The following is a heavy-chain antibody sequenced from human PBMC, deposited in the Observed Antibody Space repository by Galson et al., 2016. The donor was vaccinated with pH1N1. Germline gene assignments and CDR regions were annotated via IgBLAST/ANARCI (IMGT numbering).Heavy chain of an antibody. J-gene: IGHJ5*02. CDR1: GISDMR. D-gene: IGHD3-16*01. Sequence: PALVKPTQTLTLTCTFSGISDMRVSWFRQPPGKALEWLARIDWDDEKFYSPSLKTRLTISKDTSRTQVVLIITKMAPVDTATYYCAHQPSGEGLAPWGQGILVPVSS. CDR2: IDWDDEK. CDR3: AHQPSGEGLAP. V-gene: IGHV2-70*04.